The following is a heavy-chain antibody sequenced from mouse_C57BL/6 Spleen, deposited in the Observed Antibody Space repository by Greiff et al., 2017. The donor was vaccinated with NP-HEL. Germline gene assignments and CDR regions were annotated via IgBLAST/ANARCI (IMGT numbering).Heavy chain of an antibody. Sequence: QVQLQQSGAELARPGASVKLSCKASGYTFTSYGISWVKQRTGQGLEWIGEIYPRSGNTYYNEKFKGKATLTADKSSSTAYMELRSLTSEDSAVYCCARNYGSSYTDYYAMDYWGQGTSVTVSS. J-gene: IGHJ4*01. CDR1: GYTFTSYG. D-gene: IGHD1-1*01. V-gene: IGHV1-81*01. CDR3: ARNYGSSYTDYYAMDY. CDR2: IYPRSGNT.